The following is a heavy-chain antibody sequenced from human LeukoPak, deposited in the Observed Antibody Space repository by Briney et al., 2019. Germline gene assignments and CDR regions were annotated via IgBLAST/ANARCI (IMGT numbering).Heavy chain of an antibody. CDR1: GFTFSSYA. CDR2: ISGSGGSP. J-gene: IGHJ4*02. V-gene: IGHV3-23*01. CDR3: AKMGGYCSGSSCYSSDY. Sequence: GGSLRLSCAASGFTFSSYAMSWVRQAPGKGLEWVSTISGSGGSPYYADSVKGRFTTSRDNSKNTLYMQMNSLRAEDTAVYYCAKMGGYCSGSSCYSSDYWGQGALVTVSS. D-gene: IGHD2-15*01.